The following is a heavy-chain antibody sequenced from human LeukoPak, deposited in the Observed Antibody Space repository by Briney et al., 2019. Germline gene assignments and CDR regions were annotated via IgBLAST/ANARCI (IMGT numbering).Heavy chain of an antibody. J-gene: IGHJ4*02. CDR3: ARAQRGTNYPRGGAQLDY. CDR1: GGSISSGGYY. V-gene: IGHV4-31*03. D-gene: IGHD1-1*01. CDR2: IYYSGST. Sequence: PSQTLSLTCTVSGGSISSGGYYWSWIRQHPGKGLEWIGYIYYSGSTYYNPSLKSRVTISVDTSKNQFSLKLSSVTAADTAVYYCARAQRGTNYPRGGAQLDYWGQGTLVTVSS.